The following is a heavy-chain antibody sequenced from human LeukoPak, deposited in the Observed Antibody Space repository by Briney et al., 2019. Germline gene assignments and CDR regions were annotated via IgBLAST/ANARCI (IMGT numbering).Heavy chain of an antibody. CDR3: ARDRNTIFGVVIRFDP. CDR1: GFTFSSYS. Sequence: PGGSLRLSCVASGFTFSSYSMNWVRQAPGKGLEWVSSISSSSSYIYYADSVKGRFTISRDNAKNSLYLQMNSLRAEDTAVYYCARDRNTIFGVVIRFDPWGQGTLVTVSS. J-gene: IGHJ5*02. D-gene: IGHD3-3*01. CDR2: ISSSSSYI. V-gene: IGHV3-21*01.